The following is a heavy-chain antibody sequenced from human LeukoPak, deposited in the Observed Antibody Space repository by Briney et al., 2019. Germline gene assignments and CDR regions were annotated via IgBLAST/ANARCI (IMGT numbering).Heavy chain of an antibody. V-gene: IGHV4-59*01. CDR3: ARCFYYYYYYMDV. CDR2: ISYSGST. CDR1: GASISNYY. Sequence: PSETLSLTCTVSGASISNYYWNWIRQPPGKGLEWIGYISYSGSTNYYPSLKSRVIISVNTSKNQFSLKLSSVTAADAAVYYCARCFYYYYYYMDVWGEGTTVTVSS. J-gene: IGHJ6*03.